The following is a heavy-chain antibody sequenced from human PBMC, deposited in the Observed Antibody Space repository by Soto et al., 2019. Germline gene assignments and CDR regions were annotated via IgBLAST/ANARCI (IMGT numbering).Heavy chain of an antibody. CDR3: ARDFSSGWSIGKAQADY. CDR2: ISAYNGNT. J-gene: IGHJ4*02. Sequence: ASVKVSCKASGYTFTSYGISWVRQAPGQGLEWMGWISAYNGNTNYAQKLQGRVTMTTDTSTSTAYMELRSLRSDDTAVYYCARDFSSGWSIGKAQADYWGQGTLVTVSS. CDR1: GYTFTSYG. D-gene: IGHD6-19*01. V-gene: IGHV1-18*01.